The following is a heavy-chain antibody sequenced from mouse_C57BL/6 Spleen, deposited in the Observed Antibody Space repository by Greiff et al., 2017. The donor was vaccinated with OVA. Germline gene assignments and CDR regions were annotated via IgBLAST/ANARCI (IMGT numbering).Heavy chain of an antibody. CDR2: IYPGDGDT. CDR1: GYAFSSYW. D-gene: IGHD2-4*01. CDR3: AREGYDYDGSYAMDY. Sequence: QVQLQQSGAELVKPGASVKISCKASGYAFSSYWMNWVKQRPGKGLEWIGQIYPGDGDTNYNVKFKGKTTLTADKSSSTAYLQLSSLTSEDSAVYFCAREGYDYDGSYAMDYWGQGTSVTVSS. V-gene: IGHV1-80*01. J-gene: IGHJ4*01.